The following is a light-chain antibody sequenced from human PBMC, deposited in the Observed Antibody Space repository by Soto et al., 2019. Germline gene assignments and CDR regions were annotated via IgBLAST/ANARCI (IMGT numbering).Light chain of an antibody. CDR2: DVS. CDR3: CSYTTSNTCQIV. Sequence: QSALTQPASVSGSPGQSITISCTGTSSDVGGYNYVSWYQQQPGKAPKFMIYDVSNRPPGVTNRFSGSKSGNTASLTISGLQAEDEADYYCCSYTTSNTCQIVFGTGTKVTVL. CDR1: SSDVGGYNY. J-gene: IGLJ1*01. V-gene: IGLV2-14*01.